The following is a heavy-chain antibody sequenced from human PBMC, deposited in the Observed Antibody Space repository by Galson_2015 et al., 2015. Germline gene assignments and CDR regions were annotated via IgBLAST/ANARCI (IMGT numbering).Heavy chain of an antibody. CDR1: GFTFYTYT. J-gene: IGHJ4*02. CDR3: AKDRHPDGVWNFDY. V-gene: IGHV3-23*01. D-gene: IGHD4-17*01. Sequence: SLRLSCAASGFTFYTYTMSWVRQSPGKGLEWVAGIYGSGHRDTFYAGSVKGRFTISRDESNNLVYLQMTSLRVEDTAVYYCAKDRHPDGVWNFDYWGQGTLVTVSS. CDR2: IYGSGHRDT.